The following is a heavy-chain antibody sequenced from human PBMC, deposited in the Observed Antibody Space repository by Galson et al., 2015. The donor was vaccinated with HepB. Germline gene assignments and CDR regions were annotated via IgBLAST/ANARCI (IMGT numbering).Heavy chain of an antibody. CDR3: AKDGIMVANNPYHLHY. D-gene: IGHD2-15*01. J-gene: IGHJ4*02. V-gene: IGHV3-23*01. CDR2: ITSGGGNR. Sequence: SLRLSCAASGFSFSSYAMTWVRQAPGKGLEWVSSITSGGGNRYYTDSVKGRFTVSRDNSKNTLLLQFNSLRAEDTAMYFCAKDGIMVANNPYHLHYWGQGTLVTVSS. CDR1: GFSFSSYA.